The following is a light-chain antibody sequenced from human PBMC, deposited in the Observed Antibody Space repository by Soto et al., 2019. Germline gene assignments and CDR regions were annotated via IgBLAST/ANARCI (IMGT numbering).Light chain of an antibody. CDR2: ATS. Sequence: DVQLTQSPSSLSASVGDRVIITCRASRGVGRWLAWYQQKPEKAPKSLIYATSTLQRSVPSRFNGSGSGTHFSLTISSLQPEDVATYYCQQYGSFPPTFGRGTKVEI. V-gene: IGKV1D-16*01. CDR3: QQYGSFPPT. J-gene: IGKJ1*01. CDR1: RGVGRW.